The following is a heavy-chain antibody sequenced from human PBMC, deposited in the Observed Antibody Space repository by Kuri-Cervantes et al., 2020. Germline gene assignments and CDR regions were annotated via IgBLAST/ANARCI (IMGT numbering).Heavy chain of an antibody. CDR2: IRYDGRNK. CDR3: ARESEAFDI. J-gene: IGHJ3*02. V-gene: IGHV3-30*02. Sequence: GESLKISCAASGFIFSNYGIHWVRQAPGKGLEWVAFIRYDGRNKHYAESVKGRFTISRDNSKNTLYLQMNSLRPEDTAVYYCARESEAFDIWGQGTMVTVSS. CDR1: GFIFSNYG.